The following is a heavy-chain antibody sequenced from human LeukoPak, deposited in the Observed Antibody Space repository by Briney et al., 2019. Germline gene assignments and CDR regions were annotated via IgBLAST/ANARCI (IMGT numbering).Heavy chain of an antibody. CDR2: ISGSSSLI. V-gene: IGHV3-48*04. J-gene: IGHJ4*02. Sequence: GGSLRLSCAASGFTFSSYGMNWVRQTSGKGLEWVSYISGSSSLIYYADSVKGRFTISRDNAKNSLYLQMNSLRAEDTAVYYCATGEYYYDSSGYFDYWGQGTLVTVSS. CDR3: ATGEYYYDSSGYFDY. D-gene: IGHD3-22*01. CDR1: GFTFSSYG.